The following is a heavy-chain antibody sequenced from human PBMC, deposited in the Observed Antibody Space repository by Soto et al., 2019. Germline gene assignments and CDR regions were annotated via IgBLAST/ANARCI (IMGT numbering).Heavy chain of an antibody. D-gene: IGHD2-8*01. V-gene: IGHV1-46*01. CDR1: GYTFTSYY. CDR3: ARDLIGGHSYYGMDV. J-gene: IGHJ6*02. Sequence: QVQLVQSGAEVKKPGASVKVSCKASGYTFTSYYMHWVRQAPGQGLEWMGIINPSGGSTSYAQKFQGRVTMTRDTSTSTVYMELSSLRSEDTAVYYCARDLIGGHSYYGMDVWGQGTTVTVSS. CDR2: INPSGGST.